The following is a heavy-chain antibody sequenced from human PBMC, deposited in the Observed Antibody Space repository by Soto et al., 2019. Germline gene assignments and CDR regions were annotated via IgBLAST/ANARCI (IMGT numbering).Heavy chain of an antibody. CDR1: GGSVSSSSYY. Sequence: SETLPLTCTVSGGSVSSSSYYWGWIRQPPEKGLERIGTIYYSGGTCYNPSLKSRVTISVDTSKNQFSLQLSSLTAADTAVSYCARHPPDIAATPWLGTCRRETLVTVSS. CDR2: IYYSGGT. V-gene: IGHV4-39*01. D-gene: IGHD5-12*01. J-gene: IGHJ5*02. CDR3: ARHPPDIAATPWLGT.